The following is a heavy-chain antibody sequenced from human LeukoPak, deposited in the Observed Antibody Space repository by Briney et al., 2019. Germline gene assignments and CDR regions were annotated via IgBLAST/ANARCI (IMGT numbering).Heavy chain of an antibody. CDR1: GYSLTSYW. D-gene: IGHD3-10*01. V-gene: IGHV5-51*01. J-gene: IGHJ4*02. CDR2: IFPGDSDT. Sequence: GESLKIFCKGSGYSLTSYWIGWVRQIPGKGLEWMGIIFPGDSDTRYSTSFQGQVTISADKSISTAYLQWSSLKASDTAMYYCARLPYYYGSGSFSYCFDYWGQGTLVTVSS. CDR3: ARLPYYYGSGSFSYCFDY.